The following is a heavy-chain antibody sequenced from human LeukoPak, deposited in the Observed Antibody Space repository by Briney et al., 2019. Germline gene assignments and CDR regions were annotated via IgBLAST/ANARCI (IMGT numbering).Heavy chain of an antibody. Sequence: PGGSLRLSCAASGFTFSSYGMHWVRQAPGKGLEWVAFIRYDGSNKYYADSVKGRFTISRDNSKNTLYLQMNSLRAEDTAVYYCAKDGFMVRGLFELQAPGWLDYWGQGTLVTVSS. CDR2: IRYDGSNK. J-gene: IGHJ4*02. D-gene: IGHD3-10*01. CDR3: AKDGFMVRGLFELQAPGWLDY. CDR1: GFTFSSYG. V-gene: IGHV3-30*02.